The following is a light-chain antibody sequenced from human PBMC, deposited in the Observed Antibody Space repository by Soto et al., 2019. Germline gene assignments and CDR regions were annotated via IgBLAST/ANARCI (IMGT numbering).Light chain of an antibody. CDR1: SSDVGGYNY. Sequence: QSALTQPASVSGSPGQSITISCTGTSSDVGGYNYVSWYQQHPGKAPKLMIYEVSHRPSGVSSRFSGSKSGNTASLTISGLQAEDEGEYFCSSYTSSRTRVFGTGTKLTVL. J-gene: IGLJ1*01. CDR3: SSYTSSRTRV. CDR2: EVS. V-gene: IGLV2-14*01.